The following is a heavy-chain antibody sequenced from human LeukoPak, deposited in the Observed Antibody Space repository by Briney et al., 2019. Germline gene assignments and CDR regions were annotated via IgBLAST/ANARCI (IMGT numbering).Heavy chain of an antibody. CDR2: ISSSSSYI. J-gene: IGHJ3*02. V-gene: IGHV3-21*01. Sequence: GGSLRLSCAASGFTFSSYSMNWVRQAPGKGLEWVSSISSSSSYIYYADSVKGRFTISRDSAKNSLYLQMNSLRAEDTAVYYCARDHTLAFDIWGQGTMVTVSS. CDR3: ARDHTLAFDI. CDR1: GFTFSSYS.